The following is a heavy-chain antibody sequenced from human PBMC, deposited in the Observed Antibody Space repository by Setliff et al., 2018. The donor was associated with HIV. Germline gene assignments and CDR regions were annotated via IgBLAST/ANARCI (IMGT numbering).Heavy chain of an antibody. Sequence: PGGSLRLSCAASRFTFSSYGIHWVRQAPGKGLEWVAFIRLDGSDKFYADSVKGRFTISRDNSKNTLFLQMNSLRSEDTAVYYCAKEDQRVTSVDYWGQGTPVTVSS. CDR2: IRLDGSDK. CDR1: RFTFSSYG. J-gene: IGHJ4*02. V-gene: IGHV3-30*02. D-gene: IGHD2-2*01. CDR3: AKEDQRVTSVDY.